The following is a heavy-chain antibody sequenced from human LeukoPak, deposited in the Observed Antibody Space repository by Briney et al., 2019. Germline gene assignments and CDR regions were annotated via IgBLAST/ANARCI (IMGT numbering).Heavy chain of an antibody. CDR2: INPSGGST. J-gene: IGHJ4*02. Sequence: ASVKVSCKASGYTFTGYYMHWVRQAPGQGLEWMGIINPSGGSTSYAQKFQGRVTMTRDMSTSTVYMELSSLRSEDTAVYYCAGGVTIFGVVRGPPTDYWGQGTLVTVSS. CDR1: GYTFTGYY. V-gene: IGHV1-46*01. D-gene: IGHD3-3*01. CDR3: AGGVTIFGVVRGPPTDY.